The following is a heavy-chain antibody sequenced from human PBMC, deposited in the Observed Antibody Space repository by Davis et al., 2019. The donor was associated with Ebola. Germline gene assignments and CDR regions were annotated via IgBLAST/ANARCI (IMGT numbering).Heavy chain of an antibody. V-gene: IGHV1-46*01. CDR2: INPNDGRT. Sequence: ASVTVSCKASGYTFTNYYMHWVRQAPGQGLEWMGMINPNDGRTIYAQKFQGRVTVTRDTSTNTVYMDLSSLRSEDTAVYYCARAVRYSAVVSRSSRKYYFDYWGQGTLVTVSS. CDR1: GYTFTNYY. CDR3: ARAVRYSAVVSRSSRKYYFDY. D-gene: IGHD3-22*01. J-gene: IGHJ4*02.